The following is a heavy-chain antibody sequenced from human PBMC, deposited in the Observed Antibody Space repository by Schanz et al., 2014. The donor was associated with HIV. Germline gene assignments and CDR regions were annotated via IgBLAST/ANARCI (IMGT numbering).Heavy chain of an antibody. D-gene: IGHD3-10*01. Sequence: QVRLQQWGAGLLKPSETLTLTCAVYGDSLTDNYWTWIRQSPEKGLEWIGEIGQSGTTNYHPSLKSRVTMSLDTSEKQFSLKLSSVTAADTAVYYCARGQFGELFYGMDVWGRGTTVIVSS. CDR1: GDSLTDNY. CDR3: ARGQFGELFYGMDV. J-gene: IGHJ6*02. CDR2: IGQSGTT. V-gene: IGHV4-34*01.